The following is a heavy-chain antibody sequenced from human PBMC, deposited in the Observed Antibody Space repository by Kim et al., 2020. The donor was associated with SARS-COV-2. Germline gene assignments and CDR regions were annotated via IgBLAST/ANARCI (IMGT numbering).Heavy chain of an antibody. CDR3: AKDAVTWSSSYSVSVSAYSI. CDR1: GFTFSNYA. D-gene: IGHD3-22*01. Sequence: GGSLRLSCAASGFTFSNYAMSWVRQAPGKGLEWVSGISGSGYNTYYANSVKGRFTISRDISENTLHLQMNSLRAEDTAVYYCAKDAVTWSSSYSVSVSAYSIWGQATMVTVSS. CDR2: ISGSGYNT. V-gene: IGHV3-23*01. J-gene: IGHJ3*02.